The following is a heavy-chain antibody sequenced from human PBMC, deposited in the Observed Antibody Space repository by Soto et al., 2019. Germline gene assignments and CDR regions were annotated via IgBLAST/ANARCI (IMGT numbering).Heavy chain of an antibody. Sequence: GASVKVSCKASGGTFSSYAISWVRQAPGQGLEWMGGIIPIFGTANYAQKFQGRVTITADESTSTAYMELSSLRSEDTAVYYCASAWDCSSTSCYGYLYYYGMGVWGQGTTVTVSS. CDR2: IIPIFGTA. CDR1: GGTFSSYA. CDR3: ASAWDCSSTSCYGYLYYYGMGV. D-gene: IGHD2-2*01. V-gene: IGHV1-69*13. J-gene: IGHJ6*02.